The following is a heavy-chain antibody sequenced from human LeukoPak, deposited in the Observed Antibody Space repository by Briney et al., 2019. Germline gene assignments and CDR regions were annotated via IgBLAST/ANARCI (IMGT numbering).Heavy chain of an antibody. J-gene: IGHJ4*02. CDR2: INHSGST. CDR3: ARKSAEDIAAAGTDY. D-gene: IGHD6-13*01. V-gene: IGHV4-34*01. Sequence: SETLSLTCAVYGGSFSGYYWSWIRQPPGKGLEWMGEINHSGSTNYNPSLKSRVTISVDTSKNQFSLKLSSVTAADTAVYYCARKSAEDIAAAGTDYWGQGTLVSVSP. CDR1: GGSFSGYY.